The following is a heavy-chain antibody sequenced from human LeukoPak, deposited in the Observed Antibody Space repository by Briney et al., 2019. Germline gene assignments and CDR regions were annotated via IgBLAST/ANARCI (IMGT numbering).Heavy chain of an antibody. Sequence: SETLSLTCTVSGGSISSYYWSWIRQPPGKGLEWIGYIHHTGSTYYNPSLKSRVTISVDRSKNQFSLKLSSVTAADTAMYFCARTPTYCGGDCYYFDPWGQGTLVTVSS. J-gene: IGHJ5*02. V-gene: IGHV4-59*12. CDR3: ARTPTYCGGDCYYFDP. D-gene: IGHD2-21*02. CDR2: IHHTGST. CDR1: GGSISSYY.